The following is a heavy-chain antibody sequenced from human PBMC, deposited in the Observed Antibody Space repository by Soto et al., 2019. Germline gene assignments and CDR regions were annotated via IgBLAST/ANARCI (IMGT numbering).Heavy chain of an antibody. CDR2: ISSSSSYR. J-gene: IGHJ6*04. Sequence: EVQLVESGGGLLKPGGSLRLSCAASGFTFSSYSMNWGRQATGKGLEWVSCISSSSSYRYYADSVKGRFTPSRDNAKTSLYLQMNSLRAEDTAEYYCARGGGAIFGVRDVWGKGTTVTVSS. V-gene: IGHV3-21*01. CDR1: GFTFSSYS. D-gene: IGHD3-3*01. CDR3: ARGGGAIFGVRDV.